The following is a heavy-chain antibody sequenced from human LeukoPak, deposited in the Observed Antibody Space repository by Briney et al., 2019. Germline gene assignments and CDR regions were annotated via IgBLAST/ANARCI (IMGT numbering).Heavy chain of an antibody. CDR2: ISYIGTT. CDR1: DDSFSSHY. J-gene: IGHJ3*02. Sequence: SETLSLTCAVSDDSFSSHYWTWIRQPPGKGLEWIGYISYIGTTNYNPSLKSRVTISIDTSKNQFSLKLSSVTAADTAVYYCARDLVTVTKGFDIWGQGAMVSVSS. D-gene: IGHD4-17*01. V-gene: IGHV4-59*11. CDR3: ARDLVTVTKGFDI.